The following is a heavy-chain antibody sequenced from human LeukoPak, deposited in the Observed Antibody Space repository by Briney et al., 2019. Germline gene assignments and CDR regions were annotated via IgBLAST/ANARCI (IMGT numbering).Heavy chain of an antibody. V-gene: IGHV5-51*01. J-gene: IGHJ4*02. CDR2: IYPGDSDT. CDR1: GYSFTSYW. D-gene: IGHD5-12*01. Sequence: GESLKISCKGSGYSFTSYWIGWVRQMPGKGLEWMGIIYPGDSDTRYSPSFQGQVTISADKSISTAYLQRSSLKASDTAMYYCARGGYSGYDLGNFDYWGQGTLVTVSS. CDR3: ARGGYSGYDLGNFDY.